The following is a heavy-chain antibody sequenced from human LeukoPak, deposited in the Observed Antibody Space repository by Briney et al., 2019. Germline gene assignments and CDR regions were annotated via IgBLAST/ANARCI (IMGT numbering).Heavy chain of an antibody. CDR1: GFTFSSYA. Sequence: GGSLRLSCAASGFTFSSYAMSWVRQAPGRGLEWVSAISGSGVSAYYADSVKGRFTISRDNSKNTLSLQMNSLRAEDTAVYYCAREGGGPSGPLDYWGQGTLVTVSS. CDR3: AREGGGPSGPLDY. V-gene: IGHV3-23*01. J-gene: IGHJ4*02. CDR2: ISGSGVSA. D-gene: IGHD3-3*01.